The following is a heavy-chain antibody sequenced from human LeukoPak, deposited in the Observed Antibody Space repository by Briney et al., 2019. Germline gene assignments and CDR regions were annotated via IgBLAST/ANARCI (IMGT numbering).Heavy chain of an antibody. CDR2: INTNTGNP. Sequence: ASVKVSCKASGYTFTSYDINWVRQAPGQGLEWMGWINTNTGNPTYAQGFTGRFVFSLDTSVSTAYLQISSLKAEDTAVYYCARDKSYSSGWYMADSRGRFDYWGQGTLVTVSS. J-gene: IGHJ4*02. CDR3: ARDKSYSSGWYMADSRGRFDY. CDR1: GYTFTSYD. D-gene: IGHD6-19*01. V-gene: IGHV7-4-1*02.